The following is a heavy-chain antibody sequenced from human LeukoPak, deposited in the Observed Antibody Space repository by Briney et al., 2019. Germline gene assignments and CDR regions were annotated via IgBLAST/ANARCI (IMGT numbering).Heavy chain of an antibody. CDR3: ARAPPPSRRLLLPIAPFDY. CDR1: GGSISTTTYY. D-gene: IGHD1-26*01. CDR2: ISYTGNT. V-gene: IGHV4-39*01. Sequence: SETLSLTCSVSGGSISTTTYYWGWIRQPPEKGLEWIASISYTGNTFYNPSLKSRVTISVDTSKNQFSLNLRSVTAADTALYYCARAPPPSRRLLLPIAPFDYWGQGILVTVSS. J-gene: IGHJ4*02.